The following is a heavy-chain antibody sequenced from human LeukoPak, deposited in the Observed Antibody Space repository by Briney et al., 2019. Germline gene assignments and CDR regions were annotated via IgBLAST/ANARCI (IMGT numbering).Heavy chain of an antibody. CDR2: IYPGDTDP. Sequence: GEALKISCKGSGYSFTNVWIGWVRQMPGKGLEWMGIIYPGDTDPGYSPSFQGQVTISADKSISTAYLQWSSLQASDTAMYYCARQDGITISTLGYYYYGMDVWGQGTTVTVSS. J-gene: IGHJ6*02. D-gene: IGHD3-9*01. V-gene: IGHV5-51*01. CDR3: ARQDGITISTLGYYYYGMDV. CDR1: GYSFTNVW.